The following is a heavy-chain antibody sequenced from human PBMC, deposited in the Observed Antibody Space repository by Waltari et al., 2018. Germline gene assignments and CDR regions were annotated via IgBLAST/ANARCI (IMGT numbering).Heavy chain of an antibody. Sequence: QLQLQESGPGLVKPSETLSFTCTVSGGSISSSSYYWGWLRQPPGKGLEWIGSIDYSGSTYDNPSLKSRVTISVDTSKNQFSLKLSSVTAADTAVYYCATKRESSASGFDYWGQGTLVTVSS. V-gene: IGHV4-39*01. CDR3: ATKRESSASGFDY. J-gene: IGHJ4*02. CDR2: IDYSGST. CDR1: GGSISSSSYY. D-gene: IGHD6-19*01.